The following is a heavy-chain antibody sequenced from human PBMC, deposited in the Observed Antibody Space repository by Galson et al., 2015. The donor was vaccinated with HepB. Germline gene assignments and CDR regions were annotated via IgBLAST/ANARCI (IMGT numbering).Heavy chain of an antibody. CDR1: GFIFSDYS. Sequence: SLRLSCAVSGFIFSDYSLSWIRQAPGKGLEWVSYISDNGNTIYYADSVKGRFTISRDNAKNSLYLQMNSLRAEDTAIYYCVRDAGWFDPWGQGTLVTVSS. J-gene: IGHJ5*02. V-gene: IGHV3-11*01. CDR2: ISDNGNTI. D-gene: IGHD3-10*01. CDR3: VRDAGWFDP.